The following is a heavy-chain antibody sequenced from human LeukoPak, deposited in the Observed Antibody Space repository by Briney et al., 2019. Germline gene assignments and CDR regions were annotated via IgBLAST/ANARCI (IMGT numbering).Heavy chain of an antibody. J-gene: IGHJ4*02. Sequence: GGSLRLYCAASGFTVSSNYMSWVRQAPGEGLEWVSVIYSGGSTYSADSVKGRFTISRDNSKNTLYLQMNRLRAEDTAVYYCARKRGYSYGNFDYWGQGTLVTVSS. CDR1: GFTVSSNY. CDR3: ARKRGYSYGNFDY. V-gene: IGHV3-66*02. CDR2: IYSGGST. D-gene: IGHD5-18*01.